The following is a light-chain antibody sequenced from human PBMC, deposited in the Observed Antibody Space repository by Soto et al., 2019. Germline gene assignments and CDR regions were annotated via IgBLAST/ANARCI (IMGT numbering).Light chain of an antibody. V-gene: IGKV3-11*01. CDR3: QQRSNWPLT. CDR2: DAP. J-gene: IGKJ4*01. Sequence: EIVLIQSPSTLSLSPGERATLSCRASQSVSSYLAWYQQKPGQAPRLLIYDAPNRATGIPARFSGSGSGTDFTLTISSLEPEDFAVYYCQQRSNWPLTFGGGTKVDIK. CDR1: QSVSSY.